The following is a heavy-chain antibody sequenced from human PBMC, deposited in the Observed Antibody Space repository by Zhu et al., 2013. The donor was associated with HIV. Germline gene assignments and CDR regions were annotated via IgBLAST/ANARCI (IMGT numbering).Heavy chain of an antibody. CDR3: AETYSSSSISPSIYNP. J-gene: IGHJ5*02. V-gene: IGHV1-69*06. CDR1: GGTFSSYA. D-gene: IGHD6-6*01. Sequence: QVQLVQSGAEVKKPGSSVKVSCKASGGTFSSYAISWVRQAPGQGLEWMGGIIPIFGTANYAQKFQGRVTITADKSTSTAYMELSSLRSEDTAVYYCAETYSSSSISPSIYNPWGQGTLVTVSS. CDR2: IIPIFGTA.